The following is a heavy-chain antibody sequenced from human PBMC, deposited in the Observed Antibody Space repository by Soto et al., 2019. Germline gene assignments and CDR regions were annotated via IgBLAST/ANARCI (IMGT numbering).Heavy chain of an antibody. CDR2: ISGSGGSP. V-gene: IGHV3-23*01. CDR3: GNARCSGNSCYSPVY. J-gene: IGHJ4*01. D-gene: IGHD2-15*01. CDR1: GFTFNSYP. Sequence: PGGSLRLSCAASGFTFNSYPIAWVRQAPGKGLEWVSSISGSGGSPSYADSVQGRFTISRDNSRNTLSLQMNSLRAEDTATYYLGNARCSGNSCYSPVYWGHGSLVPASS.